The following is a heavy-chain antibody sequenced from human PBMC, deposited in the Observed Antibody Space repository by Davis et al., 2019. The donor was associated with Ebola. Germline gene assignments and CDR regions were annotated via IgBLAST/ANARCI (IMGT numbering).Heavy chain of an antibody. D-gene: IGHD1-1*01. Sequence: GESLKISCAASGFSFSDHYMDWVRQVPGKGLEWVGLTRNKPNSYTTEYAASVKGRFTISRDASKKSLFLFMNSLKTDDTAVYYCARRAIDRNGYDYYFDQWGQGTLVTVSS. CDR2: TRNKPNSYTT. CDR3: ARRAIDRNGYDYYFDQ. V-gene: IGHV3-72*01. J-gene: IGHJ4*02. CDR1: GFSFSDHY.